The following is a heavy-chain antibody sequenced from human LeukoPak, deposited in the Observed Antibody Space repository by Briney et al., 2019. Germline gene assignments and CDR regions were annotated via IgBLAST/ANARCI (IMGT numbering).Heavy chain of an antibody. D-gene: IGHD6-19*01. CDR1: GFTFSDYY. V-gene: IGHV3-11*01. CDR3: ARELKTGYSSGWPDY. CDR2: ISSSGSTI. J-gene: IGHJ4*02. Sequence: GGSLRLSCAASGFTFSDYYMSWIRQAPGMGLEWVSYISSSGSTIYYADSVKGRFTISRDNAKNSLYLQMNSLRAEDTAVYYCARELKTGYSSGWPDYWGQGTLVTVSS.